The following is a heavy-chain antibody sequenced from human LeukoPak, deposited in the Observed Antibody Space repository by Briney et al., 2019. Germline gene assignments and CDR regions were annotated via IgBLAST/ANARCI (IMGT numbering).Heavy chain of an antibody. V-gene: IGHV3-7*01. CDR1: GFTFNRCA. CDR2: IKQDGSEK. Sequence: GGSLRLSCATSGFTFNRCAMAWVRQAPGKGLEWVANIKQDGSEKYYVDSVKGRFTISRDNAKNSLYLQMNSLRAEDTAVYYCARDERPYYYDSSVRLFDYWGQGTLVTVSS. D-gene: IGHD3-22*01. CDR3: ARDERPYYYDSSVRLFDY. J-gene: IGHJ4*02.